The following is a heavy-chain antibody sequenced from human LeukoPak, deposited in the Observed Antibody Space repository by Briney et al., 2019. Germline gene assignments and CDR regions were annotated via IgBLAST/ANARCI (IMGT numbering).Heavy chain of an antibody. V-gene: IGHV1-24*01. CDR2: FDPEDGET. CDR3: ATARFWSGYFDY. D-gene: IGHD3-3*01. J-gene: IGHJ4*02. Sequence: ASVKVSCKASGYTFTGHYMHWVRQAPGKGLEWMGGFDPEDGETIYAQKFQGRVTMTEDTSTDTAYMELSSLRSEDTAVYYCATARFWSGYFDYWGQGTLVTVSS. CDR1: GYTFTGHY.